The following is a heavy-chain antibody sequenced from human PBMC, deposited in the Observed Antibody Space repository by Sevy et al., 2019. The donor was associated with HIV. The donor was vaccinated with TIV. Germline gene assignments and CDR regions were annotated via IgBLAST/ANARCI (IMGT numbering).Heavy chain of an antibody. V-gene: IGHV3-30*04. D-gene: IGHD1-26*01. CDR1: GFTFSSYA. J-gene: IGHJ3*02. CDR2: ISYDGSNK. CDR3: ARARVGATTAAFDI. Sequence: GGSLRLSCAASGFTFSSYAMHWVHQAPGKGLEWVAVISYDGSNKYYADSVKGRFTISRDNSKNTLYLQMNSLRAEDTAVYYCARARVGATTAAFDIWGQGTMVTVSS.